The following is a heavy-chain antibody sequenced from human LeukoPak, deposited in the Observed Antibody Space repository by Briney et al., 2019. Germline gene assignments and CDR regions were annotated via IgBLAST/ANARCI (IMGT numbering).Heavy chain of an antibody. Sequence: TGGSLRLSCAASGFTFSSYGMHWVRKAPGKGLERVAFIRYDGSNKYYADSVRCRFTISRDNSKNTLYLQMNSLRAEDTAVYYCARVGSQFDCSSTSCPPWYWGQGTLVTVSS. V-gene: IGHV3-30*02. CDR2: IRYDGSNK. CDR1: GFTFSSYG. CDR3: ARVGSQFDCSSTSCPPWY. J-gene: IGHJ4*02. D-gene: IGHD2-2*01.